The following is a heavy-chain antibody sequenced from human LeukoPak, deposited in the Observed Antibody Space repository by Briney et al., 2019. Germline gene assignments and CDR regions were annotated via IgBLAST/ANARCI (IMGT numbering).Heavy chain of an antibody. D-gene: IGHD3-22*01. CDR3: ARQAPGYYDSSGYYVRELDY. Sequence: PSETLSLTCTVSGASIGNYYWSWIRQPPGKGLEWIGYIYYSGSTNYNPSLKSRVTISVDTSKNQFSLKLSSVTAADTAVYYCARQAPGYYDSSGYYVRELDYWGQGTLVTVSS. J-gene: IGHJ4*02. CDR1: GASIGNYY. CDR2: IYYSGST. V-gene: IGHV4-59*08.